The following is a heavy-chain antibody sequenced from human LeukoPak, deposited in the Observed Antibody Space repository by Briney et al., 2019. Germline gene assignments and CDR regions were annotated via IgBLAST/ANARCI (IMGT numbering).Heavy chain of an antibody. CDR2: IYYSGST. CDR3: ARHVSSGGSYYYYYMDV. V-gene: IGHV4-39*01. Sequence: SETLSLTCTVSGGSISSSSYYWGWVRQPPGKGLEWIGSIYYSGSTYYNPSLKSRVTISVDTSKNQFSLKLSSVTAADTAVYYCARHVSSGGSYYYYYMDVWGKGTTVTISS. D-gene: IGHD2-15*01. J-gene: IGHJ6*03. CDR1: GGSISSSSYY.